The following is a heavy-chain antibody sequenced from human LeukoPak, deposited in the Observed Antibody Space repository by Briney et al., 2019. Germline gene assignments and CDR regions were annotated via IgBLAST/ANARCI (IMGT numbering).Heavy chain of an antibody. CDR2: ISGSGGST. CDR1: EFTFSSYA. V-gene: IGHV3-23*01. CDR3: ATNYYDSSGYYYVPDY. D-gene: IGHD3-22*01. J-gene: IGHJ4*02. Sequence: GGSLRLSCAASEFTFSSYAMSWVRQAPGKGLEWVSAISGSGGSTYYADSVKGRFTISRDNSKNTLYLQMNSLRAEDTAVYYCATNYYDSSGYYYVPDYWGQGTPVTVSS.